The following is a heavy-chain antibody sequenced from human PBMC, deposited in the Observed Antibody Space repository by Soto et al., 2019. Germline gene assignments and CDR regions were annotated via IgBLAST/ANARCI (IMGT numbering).Heavy chain of an antibody. CDR3: ARETKYEYDSSGYRYFDY. Sequence: SETLSLTCTVSGGSISSYYWSWIRQHPGKGLEWIGYIYYSGSTYYNPSLKSRVTISVDTSKNQFSLKLSSVTAADTAVYYCARETKYEYDSSGYRYFDYWGQGTLVTVSS. V-gene: IGHV4-59*06. CDR2: IYYSGST. CDR1: GGSISSYY. J-gene: IGHJ4*02. D-gene: IGHD3-22*01.